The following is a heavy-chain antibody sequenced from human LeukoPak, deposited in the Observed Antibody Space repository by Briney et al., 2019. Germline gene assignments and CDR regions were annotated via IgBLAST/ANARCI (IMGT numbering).Heavy chain of an antibody. V-gene: IGHV3-30*18. CDR2: MSYDGSNT. CDR3: AKGGKWDVTPFDY. J-gene: IGHJ4*02. Sequence: GRSLRLSCAASGFTFISYGMHWLRQAPGKGLEWVAVMSYDGSNTYYADSVKGRFTISRDNSKNTLYLQVNSLRAEDTAVYYCAKGGKWDVTPFDYWGQGTLVTVSS. D-gene: IGHD1-26*01. CDR1: GFTFISYG.